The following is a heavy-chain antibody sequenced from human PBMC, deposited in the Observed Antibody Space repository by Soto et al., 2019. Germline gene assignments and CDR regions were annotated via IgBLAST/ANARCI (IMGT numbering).Heavy chain of an antibody. CDR1: GFTFSNAW. V-gene: IGHV3-15*01. D-gene: IGHD1-1*01. Sequence: EVQLVESGGGLVKPGGSLRLSCAASGFTFSNAWMSWVRQAPGKGLEWVGRIKSKTDGGTTDYAAPVKGRFTISRDNSKNTLYMQMNSLKTEDTAVYYCTTAGIPYYFDYWGQGTLVTVSS. J-gene: IGHJ4*02. CDR3: TTAGIPYYFDY. CDR2: IKSKTDGGTT.